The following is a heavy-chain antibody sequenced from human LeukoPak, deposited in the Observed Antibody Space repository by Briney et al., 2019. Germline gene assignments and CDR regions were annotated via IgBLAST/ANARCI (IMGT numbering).Heavy chain of an antibody. CDR2: IYKSGNP. CDR1: GGSIISNY. CDR3: ARASWNYLDN. J-gene: IGHJ4*02. Sequence: SETLSLTCTVSGGSIISNYWSWIRQPAGKGLEWIGRIYKSGNPDYNPSLKSRVTISVDTSSNQFSLKVTSVTAADTAMYYCARASWNYLDNWGQGTLVIVSS. V-gene: IGHV4-4*07. D-gene: IGHD1-1*01.